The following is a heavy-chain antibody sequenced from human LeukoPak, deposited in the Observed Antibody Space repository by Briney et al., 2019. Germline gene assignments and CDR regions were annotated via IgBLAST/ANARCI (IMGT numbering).Heavy chain of an antibody. CDR3: ARDDIRSPGN. J-gene: IGHJ4*02. Sequence: GGSLRLSCAASGFTFSEYYMSWMRQAPGKGLEWVSYISGSSTYTNYADSVKGRFTISRDNAKNSVYLQMNSLRAEDTAVYYCARDDIRSPGNWGQGTLVAVSS. V-gene: IGHV3-11*05. CDR1: GFTFSEYY. D-gene: IGHD3-16*01. CDR2: ISGSSTYT.